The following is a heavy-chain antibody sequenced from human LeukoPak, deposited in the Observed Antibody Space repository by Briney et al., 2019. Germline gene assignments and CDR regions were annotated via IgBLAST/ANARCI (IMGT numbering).Heavy chain of an antibody. CDR2: IWYDGSNK. CDR3: ARDFVRDWGSYPRGYFDY. Sequence: GRSLRLSCAASGFTFSSYGMHWVRQAPGKGLEWVAVIWYDGSNKYYADSVKGRFTISRDNSKNTLYLQMNSLRAEDTAVYYCARDFVRDWGSYPRGYFDYWGQGTLVTVSS. D-gene: IGHD3-16*02. V-gene: IGHV3-33*01. J-gene: IGHJ4*02. CDR1: GFTFSSYG.